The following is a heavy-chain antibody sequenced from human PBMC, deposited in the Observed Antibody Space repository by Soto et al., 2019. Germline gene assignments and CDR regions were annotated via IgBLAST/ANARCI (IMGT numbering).Heavy chain of an antibody. Sequence: PGGSLRLSCAAYGFSFSDHYMDWVRRAPGKGLEWVGRIRNKANGYFTEYAASVQGRFTISRDDSKNSLYLQMNSLKTEDTAVYYCARILLCSSTGCYRASDISGQGTIVTVSS. CDR2: IRNKANGYFT. D-gene: IGHD2-2*01. CDR1: GFSFSDHY. V-gene: IGHV3-72*01. J-gene: IGHJ3*02. CDR3: ARILLCSSTGCYRASDI.